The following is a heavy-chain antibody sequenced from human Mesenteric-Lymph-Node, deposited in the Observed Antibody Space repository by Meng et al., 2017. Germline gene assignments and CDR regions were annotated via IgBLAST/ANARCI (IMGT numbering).Heavy chain of an antibody. D-gene: IGHD3-22*01. Sequence: SETLSLTCTVSGYSISSGYYWGWIRQPPGKGLEWIGSIYHSGSTYYNPSLKSRVTISVDTSKNQFSLELSSGTAADTAVYYCAGTYKYYYDSSGYYQRYYYYYGMDVWGQGTTVTVSS. CDR3: AGTYKYYYDSSGYYQRYYYYYGMDV. V-gene: IGHV4-38-2*02. CDR1: GYSISSGYY. CDR2: IYHSGST. J-gene: IGHJ6*02.